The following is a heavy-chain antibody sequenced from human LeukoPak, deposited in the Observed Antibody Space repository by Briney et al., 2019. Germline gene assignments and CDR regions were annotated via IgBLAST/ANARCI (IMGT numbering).Heavy chain of an antibody. CDR3: AREGGYSGYDPEDYFDY. CDR1: GFTLSWHW. Sequence: GALGLSCGASGFTLSWHWVSLVPQAPGEGVGWVANIKQDGSEKYYVDSVKGRFTISRDNAKNSLYLQMNSLRAEDTAVYYCAREGGYSGYDPEDYFDYWGQGTLVTVSS. D-gene: IGHD5-12*01. J-gene: IGHJ4*02. V-gene: IGHV3-7*01. CDR2: IKQDGSEK.